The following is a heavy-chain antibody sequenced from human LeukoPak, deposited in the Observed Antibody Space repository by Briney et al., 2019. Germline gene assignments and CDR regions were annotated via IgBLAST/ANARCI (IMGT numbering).Heavy chain of an antibody. V-gene: IGHV1-2*02. Sequence: ASVKVSCKASGYTFTRYYMHWVRQAPGQGLEWMGWINPNSGGTNYAQKFQGRVTMTRDTSISTAYMELSRLRSDDTAVYYCASGAGYCSGGSCYSFGNAFDIWGQGTMVTVSS. D-gene: IGHD2-15*01. CDR1: GYTFTRYY. CDR2: INPNSGGT. CDR3: ASGAGYCSGGSCYSFGNAFDI. J-gene: IGHJ3*02.